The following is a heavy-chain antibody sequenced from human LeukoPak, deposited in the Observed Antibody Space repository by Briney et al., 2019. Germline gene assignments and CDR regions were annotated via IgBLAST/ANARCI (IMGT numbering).Heavy chain of an antibody. Sequence: GGSLRLSCAASGFTFSNAWMSWVRQAPGKGLEWVGRIKSKTDGGTTDYAAPVKGRFTISRDDSKNTLYLQMNSLKTEDTAVYYCTTQDYYYDSSGYSLFDYWGQGTLVTVSS. CDR2: IKSKTDGGTT. J-gene: IGHJ4*02. V-gene: IGHV3-15*01. CDR3: TTQDYYYDSSGYSLFDY. D-gene: IGHD3-22*01. CDR1: GFTFSNAW.